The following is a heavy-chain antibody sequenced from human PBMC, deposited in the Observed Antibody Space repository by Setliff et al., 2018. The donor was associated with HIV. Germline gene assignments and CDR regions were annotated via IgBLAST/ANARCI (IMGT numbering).Heavy chain of an antibody. CDR1: RGSISSYY. Sequence: SETLSLTCTVSRGSISSYYWSWIRQPPGRGLEWIGYIYYSGSTNYNPSLKSRVTISVDTSKNQFSLKLSSVTAADTAVYYCARPRSGTYRGHYYYYMDGWGKGTTVTSP. D-gene: IGHD3-10*01. CDR3: ARPRSGTYRGHYYYYMDG. J-gene: IGHJ6*03. CDR2: IYYSGST. V-gene: IGHV4-59*01.